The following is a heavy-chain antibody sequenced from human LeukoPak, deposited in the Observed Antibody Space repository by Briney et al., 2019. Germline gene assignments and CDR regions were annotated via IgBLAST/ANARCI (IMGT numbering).Heavy chain of an antibody. J-gene: IGHJ4*02. CDR1: GFTFNSYW. V-gene: IGHV3-74*01. Sequence: PEGSLRLSCAASGFTFNSYWMHWVRQAPGKGLVWVSRIKSDGSSTSYADSVKGRFTISRDNAKNTLYLQMNSLRVEDTAVYYCAGGSQGDYWGQGTLVTVSS. CDR3: AGGSQGDY. CDR2: IKSDGSST.